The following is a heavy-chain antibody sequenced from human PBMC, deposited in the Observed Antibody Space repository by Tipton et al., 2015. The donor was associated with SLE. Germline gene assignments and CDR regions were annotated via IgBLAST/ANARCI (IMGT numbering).Heavy chain of an antibody. J-gene: IGHJ3*02. V-gene: IGHV3-53*01. D-gene: IGHD1/OR15-1a*01. CDR3: AILGTGWNNDAFDI. CDR2: IYGGGST. CDR1: GFTVSGNY. Sequence: SLRLSCAASGFTVSGNYMGWVRQAPGKGLDWVSVIYGGGSTDYAASVKGRFTISRDNPQNTLFLQMNSLRADDTAVYYCAILGTGWNNDAFDIWGQGTMVTVSS.